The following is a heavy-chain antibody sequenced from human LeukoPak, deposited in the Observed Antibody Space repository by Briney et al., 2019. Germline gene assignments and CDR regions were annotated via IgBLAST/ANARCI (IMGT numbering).Heavy chain of an antibody. CDR2: INPNSGGT. D-gene: IGHD1-26*01. Sequence: GASVKVSCKASGYTFTGYYMHWVRQAPGQGLEWMGWINPNSGGTNYAQKFQGRVAMTRDTFISTAYMELSRLRSDDTAVYYCARGPVLVGARKLDYWGQGTLVTVSS. J-gene: IGHJ4*02. CDR3: ARGPVLVGARKLDY. CDR1: GYTFTGYY. V-gene: IGHV1-2*02.